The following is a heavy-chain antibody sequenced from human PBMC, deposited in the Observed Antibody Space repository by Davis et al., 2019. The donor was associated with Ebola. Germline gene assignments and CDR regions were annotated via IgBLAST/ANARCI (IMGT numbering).Heavy chain of an antibody. CDR1: GFIFSSYV. CDR3: AKDTSNILFDI. CDR2: LVTSADT. V-gene: IGHV3-23*01. Sequence: GESLKTPCAASGFIFSSYVMSWVRQAPGKGLEWVSTLVTSADTYYADSVKGRFTISRANSKNTLDLQMNGLRVEDTAIYYCAKDTSNILFDIWGQGTMVTVSS. J-gene: IGHJ3*02. D-gene: IGHD1-26*01.